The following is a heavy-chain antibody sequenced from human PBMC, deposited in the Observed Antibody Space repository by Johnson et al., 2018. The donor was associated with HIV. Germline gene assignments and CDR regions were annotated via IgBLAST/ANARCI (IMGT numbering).Heavy chain of an antibody. Sequence: VQLVESGGGLVQPGGSLRLSCAASGFTVSSNYMSWVRQAPGKGLEWVSVIYSGGSTYYADTVKGRFTISRDNSKNTLYLQMNSLRAEDTAVYYCARDHSRDEAFDIWGQGTMVTVSS. D-gene: IGHD5-24*01. CDR2: IYSGGST. CDR1: GFTVSSNY. V-gene: IGHV3-66*01. CDR3: ARDHSRDEAFDI. J-gene: IGHJ3*02.